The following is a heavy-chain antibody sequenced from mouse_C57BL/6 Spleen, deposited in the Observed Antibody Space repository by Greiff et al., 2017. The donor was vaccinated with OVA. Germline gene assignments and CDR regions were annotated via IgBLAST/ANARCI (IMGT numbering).Heavy chain of an antibody. V-gene: IGHV1-55*01. D-gene: IGHD2-4*01. CDR2: IYPGSGST. J-gene: IGHJ4*01. CDR3: ARSLYDYDDGGY. Sequence: VQLQQPGAELVKPGASVKMSCKASGYTFTSYWITWVKQRPGQGLEWIGDIYPGSGSTNYNEKFKSKATLTVDTSSSTAYMQLSSLTSEDSAVYYCARSLYDYDDGGYWGQGTSVTVSS. CDR1: GYTFTSYW.